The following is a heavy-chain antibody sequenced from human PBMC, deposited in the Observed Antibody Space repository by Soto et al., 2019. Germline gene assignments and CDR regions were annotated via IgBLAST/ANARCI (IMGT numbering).Heavy chain of an antibody. Sequence: GGSLRLSCAASGFTFSSYGMHWVRQAPGKGLEWVAVVWYDGTNKNYADSVKGRFTISRDNSKNTLYLQMNSLRAEDTAVYYCGRGPSTGPDYWGKETLVTVSS. V-gene: IGHV3-33*01. CDR3: GRGPSTGPDY. CDR1: GFTFSSYG. CDR2: VWYDGTNK. J-gene: IGHJ4*02. D-gene: IGHD2-2*01.